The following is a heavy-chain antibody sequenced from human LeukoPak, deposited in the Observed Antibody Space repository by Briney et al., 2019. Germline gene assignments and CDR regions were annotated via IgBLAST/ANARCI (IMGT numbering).Heavy chain of an antibody. CDR3: GGFGYEAAVDL. D-gene: IGHD3-10*01. J-gene: IGHJ4*02. CDR1: GFTFSNYW. Sequence: GGSLRLTCAASGFTFSNYWMTWVRQAPGQGPEFLANIKPTGSEAYYVDPVKGRFTISRDNAKNLLFLQMNSLRGEDTALYYCGGFGYEAAVDLWGRGTLVTVSS. V-gene: IGHV3-7*01. CDR2: IKPTGSEA.